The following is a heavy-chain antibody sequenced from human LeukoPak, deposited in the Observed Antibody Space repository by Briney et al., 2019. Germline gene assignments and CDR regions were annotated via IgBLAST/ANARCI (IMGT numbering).Heavy chain of an antibody. J-gene: IGHJ5*02. CDR2: IYSVGSP. CDR1: GASISDYY. CDR3: ARGHCSSTSCSRNWFDP. D-gene: IGHD2-2*01. Sequence: PSETLSLTCTVSGASISDYYWGWIRQPPGKGLEWIGHIYSVGSPTCSPSLMSRVSISVDTSKNQFSLKLSSVTAADTAVYYCARGHCSSTSCSRNWFDPWGQGTLVTVSS. V-gene: IGHV4-59*01.